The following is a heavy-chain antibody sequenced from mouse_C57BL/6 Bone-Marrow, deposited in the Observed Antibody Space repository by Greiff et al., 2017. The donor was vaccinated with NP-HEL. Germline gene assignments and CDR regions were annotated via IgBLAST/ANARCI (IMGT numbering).Heavy chain of an antibody. V-gene: IGHV1-81*01. Sequence: VQLQQSRAELARPGASVKLSCKASGYTFTSYGISWVKQRTGQGLEWIGEIYPRSGNTYYNEKFKGKATLTADKSSSTAYMELRSLTSEDSAVYFCARGWLLRFAYWGQGTLVTVSA. CDR1: GYTFTSYG. J-gene: IGHJ3*01. CDR2: IYPRSGNT. CDR3: ARGWLLRFAY. D-gene: IGHD2-3*01.